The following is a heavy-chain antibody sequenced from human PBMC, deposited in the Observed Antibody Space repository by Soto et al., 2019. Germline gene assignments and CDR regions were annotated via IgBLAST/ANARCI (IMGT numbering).Heavy chain of an antibody. V-gene: IGHV1-69*13. CDR3: ARDRGDGEGYGMDV. CDR2: IIPIFGTA. J-gene: IGHJ6*04. Sequence: GASVKVSCKVSGVTCSSYAISWVRQAPGQGLEWMGGIIPIFGTANYAQKFQGRVTITADESTSTAYMELSRLRSEDTAVYYCARDRGDGEGYGMDVWGKGPRFTVSS. CDR1: GVTCSSYA. D-gene: IGHD3-10*01.